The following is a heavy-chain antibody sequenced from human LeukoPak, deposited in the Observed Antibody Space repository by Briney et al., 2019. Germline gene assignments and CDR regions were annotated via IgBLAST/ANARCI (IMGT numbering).Heavy chain of an antibody. D-gene: IGHD3-22*01. CDR3: ARRCHYYDSSGYSLDSFVI. V-gene: IGHV5-51*01. Sequence: GESLKISCQGSGYSFTSYWIGWLRQMPGKGLEWMGIIYPGDSDTRYSPSFQGQVTISADKSISTAYLQWSSLKASDTAMYYCARRCHYYDSSGYSLDSFVIWGQGTMVTVPS. CDR2: IYPGDSDT. CDR1: GYSFTSYW. J-gene: IGHJ3*02.